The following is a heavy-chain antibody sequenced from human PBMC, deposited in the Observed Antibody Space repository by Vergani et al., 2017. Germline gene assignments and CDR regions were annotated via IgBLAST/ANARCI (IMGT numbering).Heavy chain of an antibody. V-gene: IGHV4-31*03. D-gene: IGHD6-13*01. CDR2: IYYSGST. CDR3: ARRQAFAVGIAAAGTTYWYFDL. Sequence: QVQLQESGPGLVKPSQTLSLTCTVSGGSISSGGYYWSWIRQHPGKGLEWIGYIYYSGSTYYNPSLKSRVTISVDKSKNQFSLKLSSVTAADTAVYYCARRQAFAVGIAAAGTTYWYFDLWGRGTLVTVSS. J-gene: IGHJ2*01. CDR1: GGSISSGGYY.